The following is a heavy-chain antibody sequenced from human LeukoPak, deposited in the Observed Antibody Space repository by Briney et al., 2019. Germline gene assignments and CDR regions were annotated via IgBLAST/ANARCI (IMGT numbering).Heavy chain of an antibody. CDR2: IHGDGSYT. D-gene: IGHD3-16*01. V-gene: IGHV3-74*01. Sequence: GGSLRLSCGASGFTFSSDWMQWVRQAPGEGLVCVSYIHGDGSYTNHADSVRGRFTLSRDNAKNTLYVQINSLRDEDTSVYDCVRGLDSWGLGTLVTVSS. J-gene: IGHJ5*01. CDR3: VRGLDS. CDR1: GFTFSSDW.